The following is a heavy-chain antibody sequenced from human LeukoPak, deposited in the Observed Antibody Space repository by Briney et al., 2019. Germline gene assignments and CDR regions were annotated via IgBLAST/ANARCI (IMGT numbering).Heavy chain of an antibody. Sequence: SETLSLTCTVSGGSISSYYWSWIRQPPGKGLEWIGYIYYSGSTNYNPSLKSRVTISVDTSKNQFSLKLSSVTAADTAVYYCARDSTGDHAFDIWGQGTMVTVSS. CDR3: ARDSTGDHAFDI. V-gene: IGHV4-59*12. J-gene: IGHJ3*02. D-gene: IGHD7-27*01. CDR1: GGSISSYY. CDR2: IYYSGST.